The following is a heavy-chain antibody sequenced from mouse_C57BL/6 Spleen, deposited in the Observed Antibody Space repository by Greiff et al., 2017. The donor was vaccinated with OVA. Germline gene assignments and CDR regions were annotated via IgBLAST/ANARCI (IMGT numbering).Heavy chain of an antibody. Sequence: EVKVVESGGGLVKPGGSLKLSCAASGFTFSSYIMSWVRQTPEKGLEWVATISGGGGNTYYPDSVKGRFTLSRDNAKNTLYLQMSSLRSEDTAVYYCARHRLYFDYWGQGTTLTVSS. J-gene: IGHJ2*01. D-gene: IGHD1-2*01. V-gene: IGHV5-9*04. CDR3: ARHRLYFDY. CDR2: ISGGGGNT. CDR1: GFTFSSYI.